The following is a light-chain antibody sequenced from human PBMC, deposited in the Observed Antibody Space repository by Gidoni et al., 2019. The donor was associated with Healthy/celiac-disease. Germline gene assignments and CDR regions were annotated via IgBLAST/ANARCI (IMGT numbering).Light chain of an antibody. J-gene: IGKJ3*01. CDR2: KAS. Sequence: DIQMTQSPSTLSASVGDRVTITCRASQSISSWLAWYQQKPGKAPKLLIYKASSLESGVPSRFSGSGSGTEFTLTISSLQPDDFATDYCQQYNTIQTFGPGTKVDIK. V-gene: IGKV1-5*03. CDR1: QSISSW. CDR3: QQYNTIQT.